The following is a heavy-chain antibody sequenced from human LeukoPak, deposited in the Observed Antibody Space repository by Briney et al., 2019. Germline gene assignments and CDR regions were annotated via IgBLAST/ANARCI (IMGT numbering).Heavy chain of an antibody. CDR1: RYSFTSYW. D-gene: IGHD3-3*01. V-gene: IGHV5-51*01. Sequence: GESLKISCKGSRYSFTSYWIGWVRQMPGKGLEWMGIIYPGDSDTRYSPSFQGQVTISADKSISTAYLQWSSLKASDTAMYYCARLGNDFWSGYYPPDKKSYYYMDVWGKGTTVTVSS. CDR3: ARLGNDFWSGYYPPDKKSYYYMDV. J-gene: IGHJ6*03. CDR2: IYPGDSDT.